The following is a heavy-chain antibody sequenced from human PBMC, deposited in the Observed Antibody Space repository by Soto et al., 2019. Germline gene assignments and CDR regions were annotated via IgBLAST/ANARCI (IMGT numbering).Heavy chain of an antibody. J-gene: IGHJ4*02. D-gene: IGHD3-3*01. V-gene: IGHV4-39*01. CDR3: ARQRPTIFGVVITPFDY. Sequence: QLQLQESGPGLVKPSETLSLTCTVSGGSISSSSYYWGWIRQPPGKGLEWIGSIYYSGSTYYNPSLKSRVTISVDTSKNQFSLKLSSVTAADTAVYYCARQRPTIFGVVITPFDYWGQGTLVTDSS. CDR1: GGSISSSSYY. CDR2: IYYSGST.